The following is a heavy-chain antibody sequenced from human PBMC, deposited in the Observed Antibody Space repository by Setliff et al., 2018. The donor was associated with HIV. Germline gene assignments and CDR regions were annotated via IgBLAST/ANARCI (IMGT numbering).Heavy chain of an antibody. V-gene: IGHV4-39*07. Sequence: SETLSLTCTVSGDSISSNNYYWGWIRQPPGKGPEWIGSIFYSETVYYGGRTYYSPSLKSRVTISVDTSKNQFSLSLTSVTAADTAVYYCARGVPLLPPHYWGQGTLVTAPQ. J-gene: IGHJ4*02. CDR2: IFYSETVYYGGRT. CDR1: GDSISSNNYY. D-gene: IGHD2-21*02. CDR3: ARGVPLLPPHY.